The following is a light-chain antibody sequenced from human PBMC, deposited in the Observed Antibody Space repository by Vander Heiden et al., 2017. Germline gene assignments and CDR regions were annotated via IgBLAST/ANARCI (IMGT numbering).Light chain of an antibody. CDR2: AAS. CDR1: QGISNY. CDR3: QKYNSAPWT. V-gene: IGKV1-27*01. J-gene: IGKJ1*01. Sequence: IHMPHYPSSLSGTVGDRVTITCRASQGISNYLAWYQQKPGKVPKLLIYAASTLQSGVPSRFSGSGSGTDFTLTISSLQPEDVATYYCQKYNSAPWTFGQGTKVEIK.